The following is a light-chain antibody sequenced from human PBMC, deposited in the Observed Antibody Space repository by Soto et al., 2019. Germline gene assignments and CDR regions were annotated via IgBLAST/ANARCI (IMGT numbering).Light chain of an antibody. J-gene: IGLJ1*01. CDR3: CSYAGSYTYV. Sequence: QSALTQPRSVSGSPGQSVTISCTGTSSDVGDYNYVSWYQQHPGKAPKLMIFDVSERPSGVPDRFSGSKSVNTASLTISGLQAEDEAEYYCCSYAGSYTYVFGTGTKLTVL. CDR1: SSDVGDYNY. V-gene: IGLV2-11*01. CDR2: DVS.